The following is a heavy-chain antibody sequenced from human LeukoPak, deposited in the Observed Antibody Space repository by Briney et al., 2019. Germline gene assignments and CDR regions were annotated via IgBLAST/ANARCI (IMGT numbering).Heavy chain of an antibody. CDR2: IYTAGST. D-gene: IGHD6-25*01. CDR3: AGGNTWPGLSY. J-gene: IGHJ4*02. CDR1: GFTVSGNY. Sequence: PGGSLRLSCAASGFTVSGNYMSWVRQAPGKGLEWVSVIYTAGSTCNADSVKGRFTISRDKSKNTLYLQMNTLRAEDTAVYFCAGGNTWPGLSYWGQGTLLTVSS. V-gene: IGHV3-53*01.